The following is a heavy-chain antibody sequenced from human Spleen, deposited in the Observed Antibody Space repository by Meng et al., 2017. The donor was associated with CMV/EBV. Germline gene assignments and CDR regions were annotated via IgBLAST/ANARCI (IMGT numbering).Heavy chain of an antibody. V-gene: IGHV3-69-1*01. CDR2: ISSSSTI. Sequence: GESLKISCAASGFTFSDYYMNWVRQAPGKGLEWVSSISSSSTIYYADSVKGRFTISRDNAKNSLYLQMNSLRAEDTAVYYCARDRDCGGDCYPSYFDYWGQGTLVTVSS. CDR3: ARDRDCGGDCYPSYFDY. D-gene: IGHD2-21*01. J-gene: IGHJ4*02. CDR1: GFTFSDYY.